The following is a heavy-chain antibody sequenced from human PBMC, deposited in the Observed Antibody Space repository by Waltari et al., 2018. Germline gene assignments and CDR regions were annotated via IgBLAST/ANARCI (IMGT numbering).Heavy chain of an antibody. D-gene: IGHD1-26*01. Sequence: EVKLVQSGAEVKKPGESLKISCQGSGYSFPGYWIGWVRQMPGKGLEWMGIIYPGDSDTKDSPSFQGHVIISVDKSVNTAYLQWSSLEASDSGMYYCVRGMDFAGARCFDLWGRGTLVSVSS. CDR1: GYSFPGYW. CDR3: VRGMDFAGARCFDL. J-gene: IGHJ2*01. V-gene: IGHV5-51*01. CDR2: IYPGDSDT.